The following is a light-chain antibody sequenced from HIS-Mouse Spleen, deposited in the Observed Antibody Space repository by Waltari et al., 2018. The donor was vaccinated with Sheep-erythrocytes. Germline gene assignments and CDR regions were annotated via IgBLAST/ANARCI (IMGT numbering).Light chain of an antibody. CDR2: QDT. CDR1: QSGVKY. CDR3: QAWDSSIVV. Sequence: SSELTQPPSVSVSPGQTASITCSGDQSGVKYACWYQQKPGQSPVLVIYQDTKRPSGIPERFSGSNSGNTATLTISGTQAMDEADYYCQAWDSSIVVFGGGTKLTVL. V-gene: IGLV3-1*01. J-gene: IGLJ2*01.